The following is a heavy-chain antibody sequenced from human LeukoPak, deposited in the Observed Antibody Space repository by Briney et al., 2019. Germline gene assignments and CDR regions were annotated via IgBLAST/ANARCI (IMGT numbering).Heavy chain of an antibody. CDR1: GGSISGYY. CDR2: INHSGST. CDR3: ARETRGYDFWSGQNWFDP. J-gene: IGHJ5*02. V-gene: IGHV4-34*01. D-gene: IGHD3-3*01. Sequence: PSETLSLTCTVSGGSISGYYWSWIRQPPGKGLEWIGEINHSGSTNYNPSLKSRVTISVDTSKNQFSLKLSSVTAADTAVYYCARETRGYDFWSGQNWFDPWGQGTLVTVSS.